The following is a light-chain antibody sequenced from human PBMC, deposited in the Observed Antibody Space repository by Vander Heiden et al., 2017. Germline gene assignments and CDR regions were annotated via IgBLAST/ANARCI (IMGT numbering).Light chain of an antibody. J-gene: IGKJ1*01. CDR1: QSVSSSY. CDR3: QQYGSSPET. Sequence: IVLTPSPGTLSLSPGERATLSCRASQSVSSSYLAWYQQKPGQAPRLLIYGASSRATGIPDRCSGSGSGTDFTLTSSRLAPEDFAVYYCQQYGSSPETFGQGTKVEIK. CDR2: GAS. V-gene: IGKV3-20*01.